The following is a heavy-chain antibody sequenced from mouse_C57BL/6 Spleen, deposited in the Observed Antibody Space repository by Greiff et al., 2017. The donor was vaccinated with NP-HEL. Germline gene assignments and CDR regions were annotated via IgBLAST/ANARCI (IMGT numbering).Heavy chain of an antibody. V-gene: IGHV1-50*01. CDR3: ADLPGI. CDR1: GYTFTSYW. CDR2: IDPSDSYT. J-gene: IGHJ2*01. Sequence: VQLQQPGAELVKPGASVKLSCKASGYTFTSYWMQWVKQRPGQGLEWIGEIDPSDSYTNYNQKFKGKATLTVDTSSSTAYMQLSSLTSEDSAVYYCADLPGIWGQGTTLTVSS.